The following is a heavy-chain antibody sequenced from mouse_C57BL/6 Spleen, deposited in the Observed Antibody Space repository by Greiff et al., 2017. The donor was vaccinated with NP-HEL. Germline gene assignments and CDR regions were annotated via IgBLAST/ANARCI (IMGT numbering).Heavy chain of an antibody. CDR2: INPNNGGT. J-gene: IGHJ2*01. D-gene: IGHD2-4*01. CDR3: ARRKLTAMITAYDFDY. Sequence: EVQLQQSGPELVKPGASVKISCKASGYTFTDYYMNWVKQSHGKSLEWIGDINPNNGGTSYNQKFKGKATLTVDKSSSTAYMELRSLPSEDAAVYYCARRKLTAMITAYDFDYGGQGTTLTVSS. CDR1: GYTFTDYY. V-gene: IGHV1-26*01.